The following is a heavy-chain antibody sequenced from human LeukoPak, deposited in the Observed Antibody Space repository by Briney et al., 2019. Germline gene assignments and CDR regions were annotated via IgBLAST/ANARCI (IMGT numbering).Heavy chain of an antibody. V-gene: IGHV3-23*01. CDR2: ISGSGSTT. CDR3: AKFYGSHYYYYGMDV. J-gene: IGHJ6*04. Sequence: GRSLRLSCTASGFTFSSYAMRWVRQAPGKGLEWVAGISGSGSTTYYADSVKGHFTISRDNSENTLYLQMSSLRAEDTAVYYCAKFYGSHYYYYGMDVWGKGTTVTVSS. D-gene: IGHD3-10*01. CDR1: GFTFSSYA.